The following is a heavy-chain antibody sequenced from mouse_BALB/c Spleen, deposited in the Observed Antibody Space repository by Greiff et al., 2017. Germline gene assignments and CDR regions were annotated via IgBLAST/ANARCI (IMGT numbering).Heavy chain of an antibody. V-gene: IGHV3-2*02. Sequence: EVKLMESGPGLVKPSQSLSLTCTVTGYSITSDYAWNWIRQFPGNKLEWMGYISYSGSTSYNPSLKSRISITRDTSKNQFFLQLNSVTTEDTATYYCARSGRYDWFAYWGQGTLVTVSA. CDR2: ISYSGST. CDR1: GYSITSDYA. CDR3: ARSGRYDWFAY. J-gene: IGHJ3*01. D-gene: IGHD2-14*01.